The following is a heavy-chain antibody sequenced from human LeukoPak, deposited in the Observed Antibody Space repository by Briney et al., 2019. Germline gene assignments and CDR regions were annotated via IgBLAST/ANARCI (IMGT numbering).Heavy chain of an antibody. CDR1: GYTFTSYG. CDR3: ASFTMVRGVIIPYYYYGMDV. J-gene: IGHJ6*02. D-gene: IGHD3-10*01. Sequence: ASVKVSCKASGYTFTSYGISWVRQAPGQGLEWMGWISAYNGNTNYAQKLQGRVTVTTDTSTSTAYMELRSLRSDDTAVYYCASFTMVRGVIIPYYYYGMDVWGQGTTVTVSS. CDR2: ISAYNGNT. V-gene: IGHV1-18*01.